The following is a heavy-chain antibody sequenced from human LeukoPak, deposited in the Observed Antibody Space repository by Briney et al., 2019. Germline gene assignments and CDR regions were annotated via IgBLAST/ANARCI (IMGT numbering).Heavy chain of an antibody. Sequence: GASVKVSCKASGYTFVTYGISWVRQAPGQGLEWMGWINPHTGDTKNAQKFHDRVTMTADPFTDTAYMELRSLRSDDTAVYYCARDDFDFDSRGQGTLVTVS. D-gene: IGHD3/OR15-3a*01. CDR2: INPHTGDT. J-gene: IGHJ4*02. V-gene: IGHV1-18*01. CDR1: GYTFVTYG. CDR3: ARDDFDFDS.